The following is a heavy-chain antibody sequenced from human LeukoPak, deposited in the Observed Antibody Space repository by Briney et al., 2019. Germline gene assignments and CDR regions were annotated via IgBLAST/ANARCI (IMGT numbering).Heavy chain of an antibody. Sequence: SETLSLTCGVSGGSISSNNWWSWVRQPPGKGLEWIGEIYRSGNTNYNPSLKSRVTISVDKSKNQFSLKLSSVTAADTAVYYCARGITYYYDSSGYPDAFDIWGQGTMVTVSS. CDR1: GGSISSNNW. CDR3: ARGITYYYDSSGYPDAFDI. V-gene: IGHV4-4*02. J-gene: IGHJ3*02. D-gene: IGHD3-22*01. CDR2: IYRSGNT.